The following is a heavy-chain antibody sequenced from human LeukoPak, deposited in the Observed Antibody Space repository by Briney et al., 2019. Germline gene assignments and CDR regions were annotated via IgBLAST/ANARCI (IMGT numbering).Heavy chain of an antibody. CDR2: ISAYNGNT. V-gene: IGHV1-18*01. D-gene: IGHD3-9*01. CDR3: ARDQAATNTQVRFCLD. J-gene: IGHJ4*02. Sequence: ASVEVSCKASGYTFTSYGISWVRQAPGQGLEWMGWISAYNGNTNFAQKPQGRVTMTTDTSTSTAYMDLRSLRSDDTAVYYCARDQAATNTQVRFCLDWGQGTLVTVSS. CDR1: GYTFTSYG.